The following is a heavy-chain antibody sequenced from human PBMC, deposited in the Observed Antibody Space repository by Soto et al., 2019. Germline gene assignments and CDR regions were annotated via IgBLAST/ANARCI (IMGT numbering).Heavy chain of an antibody. J-gene: IGHJ6*02. CDR2: IKEDGSEK. Sequence: PGGSLRLSCAASGFTFSNYWMNWVRQAPGKGLEWVANIKEDGSEKYYVASVRGRFTISRDNAKSSLYLQMNSLRAEDTAVYYCARASVGASKFFNSYYGMDVWGQGTTVTVSS. D-gene: IGHD1-26*01. CDR1: GFTFSNYW. CDR3: ARASVGASKFFNSYYGMDV. V-gene: IGHV3-7*01.